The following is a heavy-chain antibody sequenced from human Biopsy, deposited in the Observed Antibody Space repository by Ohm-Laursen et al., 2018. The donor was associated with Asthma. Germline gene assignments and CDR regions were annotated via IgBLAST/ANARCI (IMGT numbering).Heavy chain of an antibody. V-gene: IGHV3-33*06. J-gene: IGHJ6*02. D-gene: IGHD3-3*01. CDR3: AKWDTYYDFWSGYYTRYNYYYYGMDV. CDR2: IWYDGSNK. CDR1: GFTFSSYG. Sequence: SLRLSCAASGFTFSSYGMHWVRQAPGKGLEWVAVIWYDGSNKYYADSVKGQFTISRDNSKNTLYLQMNSLRAEDTAVYYCAKWDTYYDFWSGYYTRYNYYYYGMDVWGQGTTVTVSS.